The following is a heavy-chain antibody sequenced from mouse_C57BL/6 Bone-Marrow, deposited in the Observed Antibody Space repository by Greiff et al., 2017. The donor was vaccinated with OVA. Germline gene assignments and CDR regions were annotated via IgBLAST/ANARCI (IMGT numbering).Heavy chain of an antibody. V-gene: IGHV1-18*01. CDR1: GYTFTDYN. Sequence: EVKLMESGPELVKPGASVKIPCKASGYTFTDYNMDWVKQSHGKSLEWIGDINPNNGGTIYNQKFKGKATLTVDKSSSTAYLELRSLTSEDTAVYDCARSGRVLFAYWGQGTLVTVSA. CDR2: INPNNGGT. D-gene: IGHD1-3*01. CDR3: ARSGRVLFAY. J-gene: IGHJ3*01.